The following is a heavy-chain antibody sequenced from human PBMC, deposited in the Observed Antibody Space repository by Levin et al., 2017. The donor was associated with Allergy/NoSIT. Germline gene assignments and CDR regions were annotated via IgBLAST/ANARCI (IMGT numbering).Heavy chain of an antibody. V-gene: IGHV3-53*01. D-gene: IGHD5-12*01. J-gene: IGHJ4*02. Sequence: LSLTCAASGFTVSSTYMSWVRQAPGKGLEWVSVIYSGGSTYYADSVKGRFTISRDNSKNTLYLQMNSLRAEDTAVYYCARSLGWLRTEIDYYFDYWGQGTLVTVSS. CDR3: ARSLGWLRTEIDYYFDY. CDR1: GFTVSSTY. CDR2: IYSGGST.